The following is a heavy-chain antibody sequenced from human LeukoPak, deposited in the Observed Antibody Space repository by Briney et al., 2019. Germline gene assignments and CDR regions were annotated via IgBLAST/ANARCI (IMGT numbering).Heavy chain of an antibody. J-gene: IGHJ5*02. CDR1: GGSISSYY. CDR3: ARCNQDGDYDVWFDP. V-gene: IGHV4-59*01. CDR2: IYYSGRT. D-gene: IGHD4-17*01. Sequence: SETLSLTCTVSGGSISSYYWSWIRQPPGKGLEWGGYIYYSGRTNYNPSLKSRVTISVDTSKNQFSLKLSSVTAADTAVYYCARCNQDGDYDVWFDPWGQGTLVTVSS.